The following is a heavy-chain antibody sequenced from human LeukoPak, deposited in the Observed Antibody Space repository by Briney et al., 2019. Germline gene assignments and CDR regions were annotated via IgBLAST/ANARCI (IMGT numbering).Heavy chain of an antibody. CDR1: GGSFSNYA. CDR3: ASGFRRSMFRGTKYFEL. V-gene: IGHV1-69*04. Sequence: ASVKVSCKASGGSFSNYAFSWVRQAPGQGLEWMGRITPIVDIATYIQNFQGRVTITANKFTSTAYMELNSLTSEDTAVYYCASGFRRSMFRGTKYFELWGQGTLVTVSS. CDR2: ITPIVDIA. J-gene: IGHJ1*01. D-gene: IGHD3-10*01.